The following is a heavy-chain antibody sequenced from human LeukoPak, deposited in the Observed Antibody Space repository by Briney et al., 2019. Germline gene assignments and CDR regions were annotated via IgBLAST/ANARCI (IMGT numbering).Heavy chain of an antibody. CDR3: ARPQTMGSSSPLGY. V-gene: IGHV4-59*01. Sequence: PSETLSRTCTVSGGSISSYYWIWIRQPPGKGLEWIGDIYYSGRTNYNPSLKSRVTTSLDTSKNQISLKLSSVTAADTAVYYCARPQTMGSSSPLGYWGQGTLVTVSS. CDR1: GGSISSYY. J-gene: IGHJ4*02. D-gene: IGHD2-2*01. CDR2: IYYSGRT.